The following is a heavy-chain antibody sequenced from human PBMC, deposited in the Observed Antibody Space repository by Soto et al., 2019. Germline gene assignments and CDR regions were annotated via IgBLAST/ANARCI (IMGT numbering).Heavy chain of an antibody. V-gene: IGHV1-69*13. CDR1: GGTFSSYA. D-gene: IGHD3-10*01. CDR2: IIPIFGTA. CDR3: ARVGGWGAWDY. Sequence: ASVKVSCKASGGTFSSYAISWVRQAPGQGLEWMGGIIPIFGTANYAQKFQGRVTITADGSTSTAYMELSSLRSEDTAVYYCARVGGWGAWDYWGQGTLVTVSS. J-gene: IGHJ4*02.